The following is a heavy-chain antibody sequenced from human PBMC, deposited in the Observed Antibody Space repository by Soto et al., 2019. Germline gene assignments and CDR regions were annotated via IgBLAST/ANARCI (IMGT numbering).Heavy chain of an antibody. Sequence: SETLSLTCAVSGGSISRGGYSWSWIRQPPGNGLEWIGYIYHSGSTYYNPSLKSRVTISVDRSKNQFSLKLSSVTAADTAVYYCARDLGGSSSSVEGWFDPWGQGTLVTVSS. CDR2: IYHSGST. D-gene: IGHD6-6*01. J-gene: IGHJ5*02. CDR1: GGSISRGGYS. CDR3: ARDLGGSSSSVEGWFDP. V-gene: IGHV4-30-2*01.